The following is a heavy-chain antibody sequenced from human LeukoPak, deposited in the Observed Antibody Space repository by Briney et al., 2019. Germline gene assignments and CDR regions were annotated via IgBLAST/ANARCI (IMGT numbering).Heavy chain of an antibody. CDR3: ARVVPAAIGAFDI. V-gene: IGHV4-39*07. CDR2: IYYSGRT. J-gene: IGHJ3*02. CDR1: GGSISSSSYY. D-gene: IGHD2-2*02. Sequence: PSETLSLTCTVSGGSISSSSYYWGWHRQPPGTGGEWIGSIYYSGRTYYNPSLKSRVTIPVDTSKNQFSLKLSSVTAADTAVYYCARVVPAAIGAFDIWGQGTMVTVSS.